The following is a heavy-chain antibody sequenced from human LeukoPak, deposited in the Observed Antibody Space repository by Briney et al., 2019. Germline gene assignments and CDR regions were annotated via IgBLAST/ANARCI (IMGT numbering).Heavy chain of an antibody. J-gene: IGHJ5*02. CDR1: GFTFSSYS. D-gene: IGHD2-15*01. CDR3: AKEEPQDIVVVVAATDNWFDP. Sequence: GGSLRLSCAASGFTFSSYSMNWVRQAPGKGLEWVAVISYDGSNKYYADSVKGRFTISRDNSKNTLYLQMNSLRAGDTAVYYCAKEEPQDIVVVVAATDNWFDPWGQGTLVTVSS. CDR2: ISYDGSNK. V-gene: IGHV3-30*18.